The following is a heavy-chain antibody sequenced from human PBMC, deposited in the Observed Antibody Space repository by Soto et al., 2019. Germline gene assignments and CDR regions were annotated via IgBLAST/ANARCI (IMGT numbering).Heavy chain of an antibody. CDR2: ISYDGSNK. V-gene: IGHV3-30*18. CDR3: AKDLTMVRGA. D-gene: IGHD3-10*01. CDR1: GFTFSSYG. J-gene: IGHJ4*02. Sequence: QVQLVESGGGVVQPGRSLRLSCAASGFTFSSYGMHWVRQAPGKGLEWVAVISYDGSNKYYADSVKGRFTISRDNSKNSLYLQMNSLRAEDTAVYYCAKDLTMVRGAWGQGTLVTVSS.